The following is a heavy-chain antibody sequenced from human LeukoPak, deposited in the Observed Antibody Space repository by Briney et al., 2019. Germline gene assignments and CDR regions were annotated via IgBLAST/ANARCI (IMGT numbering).Heavy chain of an antibody. CDR3: ATYGSGSPGWDS. D-gene: IGHD3-10*01. V-gene: IGHV3-23*01. Sequence: GGSLRLSCAASGFTFSSYAMSWVRQAPGKGLGWVSAISGSGGSTYYADSVKGRFTISRDNSKNTLYLQMNSLRAEDTAVYYYATYGSGSPGWDSWGQGTLVTVSS. J-gene: IGHJ4*02. CDR1: GFTFSSYA. CDR2: ISGSGGST.